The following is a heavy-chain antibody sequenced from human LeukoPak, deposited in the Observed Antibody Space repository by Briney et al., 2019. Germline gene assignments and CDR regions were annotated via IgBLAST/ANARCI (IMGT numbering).Heavy chain of an antibody. CDR2: ISGSGENT. J-gene: IGHJ4*02. D-gene: IGHD3-22*01. Sequence: GGSLRLSCAASGFTFNDYAISWVRQAPGKGLEWVAAISGSGENTHYADSVRGRFTISRDNSKNTVSVYMISLRAEDAAVYYCAKRGYYDSGVLRAPFDSWGQGTLVTVSS. CDR1: GFTFNDYA. V-gene: IGHV3-23*01. CDR3: AKRGYYDSGVLRAPFDS.